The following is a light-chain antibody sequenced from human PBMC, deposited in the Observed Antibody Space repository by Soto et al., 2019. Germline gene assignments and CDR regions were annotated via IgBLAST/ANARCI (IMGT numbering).Light chain of an antibody. V-gene: IGKV3-15*01. Sequence: EIVMTQSPATLGVSPGERATLSCRASQSVSSNLAWYQQKPGQAPRLLIYGASTRATGIPARFSGSGSGTEFTLTISSLQSEDFAVYYCQQYNNWLWTFGQGTTVDI. CDR2: GAS. J-gene: IGKJ1*01. CDR3: QQYNNWLWT. CDR1: QSVSSN.